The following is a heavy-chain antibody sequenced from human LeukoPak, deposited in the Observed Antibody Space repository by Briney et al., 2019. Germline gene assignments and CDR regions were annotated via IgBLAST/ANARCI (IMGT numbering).Heavy chain of an antibody. CDR2: IHYTGNT. CDR1: VASISSSIYY. V-gene: IGHV4-39*01. D-gene: IGHD1-26*01. Sequence: SDTLPLTCTVSVASISSSIYYWGWTRQPPGKGLEWIGNIHYTGNTYFNPSLQSRVTISVDTSNSQFSLKLGSVTAADTAVYYCARQQYSGSSRVDYWGQGSLVTVSS. J-gene: IGHJ4*02. CDR3: ARQQYSGSSRVDY.